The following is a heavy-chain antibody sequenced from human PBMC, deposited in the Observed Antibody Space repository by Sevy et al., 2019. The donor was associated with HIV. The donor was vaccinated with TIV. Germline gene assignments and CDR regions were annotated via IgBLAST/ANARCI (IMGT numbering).Heavy chain of an antibody. J-gene: IGHJ4*02. V-gene: IGHV3-48*02. D-gene: IGHD2-15*01. CDR2: LDRSGATM. CDR1: GFTLDSYS. Sequence: GGSLRLSCAASGFTLDSYSMNWVRQAPGKGLQWVAYLDRSGATMYYADSVKGRFTVSRDIAKNSLSLQMNSLEDEDTALYYCARDLVCSCSPCYAAFEYLGQGTLVTASS. CDR3: ARDLVCSCSPCYAAFEY.